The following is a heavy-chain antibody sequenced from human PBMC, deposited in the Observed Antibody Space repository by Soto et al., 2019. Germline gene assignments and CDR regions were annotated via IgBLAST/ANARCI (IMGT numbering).Heavy chain of an antibody. J-gene: IGHJ4*02. CDR1: GFTFSSYS. CDR2: ISSSSSTI. CDR3: ARDGKRYDFWSGYSLGPRFDY. D-gene: IGHD3-3*01. V-gene: IGHV3-48*01. Sequence: GGSLRLSCAASGFTFSSYSMNWVRQAPGKGLEWVSYISSSSSTIYYADSVKGRFTISRDNAKNSLYLQMNSLRAEDTAVYYCARDGKRYDFWSGYSLGPRFDYWGQGTLVTVSS.